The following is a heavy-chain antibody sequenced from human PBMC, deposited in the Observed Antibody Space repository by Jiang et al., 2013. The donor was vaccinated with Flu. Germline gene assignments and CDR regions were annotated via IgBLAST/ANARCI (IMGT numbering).Heavy chain of an antibody. D-gene: IGHD3-3*01. V-gene: IGHV5-51*01. CDR2: IYPGDSDT. Sequence: EWMGVIYPGDSDTRYSPPFQGQVTISADKSISTAYLQWSSLKASDTAMYYCASLRDLEWSRGFGYWGQGTLVTVSS. CDR3: ASLRDLEWSRGFGY. J-gene: IGHJ4*02.